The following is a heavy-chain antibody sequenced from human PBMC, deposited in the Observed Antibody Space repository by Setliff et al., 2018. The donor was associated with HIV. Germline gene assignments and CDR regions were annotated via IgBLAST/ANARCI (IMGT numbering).Heavy chain of an antibody. CDR1: GDSVSSSSYY. J-gene: IGHJ5*02. CDR2: IAYSGST. V-gene: IGHV4-39*07. D-gene: IGHD4-17*01. CDR3: ARTWLHYGADIPRFDP. Sequence: PSETLSLTCTVSGDSVSSSSYYWGWIRQPPGKGLGWVGTIAYSGSTYYNPSLNSRVTMSIDMSKNQFSLSLTSVTAADTAIYYCARTWLHYGADIPRFDPWGQGVLVTVSS.